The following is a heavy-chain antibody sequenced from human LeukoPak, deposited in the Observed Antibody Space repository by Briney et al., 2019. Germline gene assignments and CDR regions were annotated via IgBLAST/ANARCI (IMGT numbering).Heavy chain of an antibody. J-gene: IGHJ3*02. Sequence: GRSLRLSCAASGFTFSSYAMHWVRQAPGKGLEWVAVISYDGSNKYYADSVKGRFTISRDNSKNTLYLQMNSLRAEDTAVYYCARDWGYPGGAFDIWGQGTMVTVSS. CDR2: ISYDGSNK. CDR1: GFTFSSYA. CDR3: ARDWGYPGGAFDI. V-gene: IGHV3-30-3*01. D-gene: IGHD3-16*01.